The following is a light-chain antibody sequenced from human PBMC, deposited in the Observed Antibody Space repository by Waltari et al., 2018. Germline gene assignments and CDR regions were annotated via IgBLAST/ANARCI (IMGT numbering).Light chain of an antibody. Sequence: QLVLTQSSSASASLGASVKLTCTLSSGHSTYAIAWHQQRPGQSPRYLMKVNSDGSYNKGDGIPVRFSGSSYGSYRYLTIASLQSDDEADYHCQTWGTDIRVFGGGTKVTVL. CDR1: SGHSTYA. CDR2: VNSDGSY. CDR3: QTWGTDIRV. V-gene: IGLV4-69*01. J-gene: IGLJ3*02.